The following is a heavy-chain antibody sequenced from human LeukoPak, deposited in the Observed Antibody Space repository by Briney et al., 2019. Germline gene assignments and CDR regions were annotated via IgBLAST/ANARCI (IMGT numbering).Heavy chain of an antibody. Sequence: ASVKISCKVSGYTLTELSMHWVRQAPGKGLEWMGGFDSEDGETIYAQKFQGRVTMTEDTSTDTAYMELSSLRSEDTAVYYCATRYYDFWSGYYNWFDPWGQGTLVTVSS. CDR3: ATRYYDFWSGYYNWFDP. V-gene: IGHV1-24*01. J-gene: IGHJ5*02. CDR2: FDSEDGET. CDR1: GYTLTELS. D-gene: IGHD3-3*01.